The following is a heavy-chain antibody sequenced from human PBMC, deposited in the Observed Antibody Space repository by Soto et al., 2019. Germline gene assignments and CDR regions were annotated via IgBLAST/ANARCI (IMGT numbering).Heavy chain of an antibody. CDR2: IVVGSGNT. V-gene: IGHV1-58*01. D-gene: IGHD4-17*01. Sequence: SVKVSCKASGFTFTSSAVQWVRQARGQRLEWIGWIVVGSGNTNYAQKFQERVTITRDMSTSTAYMELSSLGSEDTAVYYCAAEPRLPAKNWFDPWGQGTLGTVSS. CDR3: AAEPRLPAKNWFDP. J-gene: IGHJ5*02. CDR1: GFTFTSSA.